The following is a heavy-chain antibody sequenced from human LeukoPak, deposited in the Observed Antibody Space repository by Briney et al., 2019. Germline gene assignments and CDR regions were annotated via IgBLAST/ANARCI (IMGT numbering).Heavy chain of an antibody. J-gene: IGHJ6*03. D-gene: IGHD1-26*01. Sequence: GGSLRRSCTASGFTFGDYAMSWVRQAPGKAMDWVSSITSSGTYIFYADSVKGRFTISRDNAKNSLYLQMDSLGPEDTAVYYCARDPYSGNYGNDYYYYMDVWGKGTTVTISS. CDR3: ARDPYSGNYGNDYYYYMDV. V-gene: IGHV3-21*01. CDR1: GFTFGDYA. CDR2: ITSSGTYI.